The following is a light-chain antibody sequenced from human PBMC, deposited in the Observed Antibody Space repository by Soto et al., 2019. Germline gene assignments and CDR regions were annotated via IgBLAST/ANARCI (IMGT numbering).Light chain of an antibody. Sequence: EIVLTQSPATLSLSPGERATLSCRASQTVSSSLAWYQQKPGQAPRLLIYEVSNRATGIPARFSGSGSGADFTLTLRRLEPGDFALYYCQQHINWPLTFGGGTKV. J-gene: IGKJ4*01. V-gene: IGKV3-11*01. CDR1: QTVSSS. CDR3: QQHINWPLT. CDR2: EVS.